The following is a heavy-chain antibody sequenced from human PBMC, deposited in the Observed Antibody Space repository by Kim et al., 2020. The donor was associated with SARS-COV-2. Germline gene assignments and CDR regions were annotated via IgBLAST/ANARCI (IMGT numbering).Heavy chain of an antibody. CDR2: ISTSSHNT. CDR3: AREGSYYGFADS. D-gene: IGHD1-26*01. CDR1: GYSFTTYG. J-gene: IGHJ4*02. Sequence: ASVKVSCKASGYSFTTYGLSWVRQAPGQGLEWMGWISTSSHNTEYAQKFLDRVTMSADTSTSTAYMELRSLRSDDTAVYYCAREGSYYGFADSWGQGTLVTVSS. V-gene: IGHV1-18*01.